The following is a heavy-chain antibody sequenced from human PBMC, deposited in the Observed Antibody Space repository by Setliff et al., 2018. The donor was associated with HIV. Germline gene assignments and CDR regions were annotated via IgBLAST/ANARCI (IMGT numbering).Heavy chain of an antibody. CDR2: IGGTGTTI. CDR1: GFTFSSYE. V-gene: IGHV3-48*03. CDR3: ARTGSGSYFRY. D-gene: IGHD3-10*01. Sequence: GGSLRLSCAASGFTFSSYEMSWVRQAPGKGLEWVSYIGGTGTTIYYADSVKGRFTISRDNAKNSLYLQMSSLRAEDTAVYYCARTGSGSYFRYWGQGSLVTVSS. J-gene: IGHJ4*02.